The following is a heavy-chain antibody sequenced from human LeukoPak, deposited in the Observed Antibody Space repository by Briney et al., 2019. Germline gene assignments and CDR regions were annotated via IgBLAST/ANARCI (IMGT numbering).Heavy chain of an antibody. CDR3: ARENSGHYVNPFDY. Sequence: GASVKVSCKASGYTFVAFGISWVRQAPGQGLEWVGWISSYNGDTYYAPQFQGRVTLTTDTSTTTTYMEMRTLRSDDTAVYYCARENSGHYVNPFDYWGQGTLVTVSS. CDR2: ISSYNGDT. J-gene: IGHJ4*02. D-gene: IGHD5-12*01. V-gene: IGHV1-18*01. CDR1: GYTFVAFG.